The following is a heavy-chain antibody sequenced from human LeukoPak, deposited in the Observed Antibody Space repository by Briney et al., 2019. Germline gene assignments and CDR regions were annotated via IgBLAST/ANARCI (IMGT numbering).Heavy chain of an antibody. Sequence: PSETLSLTCTVSGGSFSSSSYYWGWIRQPPGKGLEWIGSIYYSGSTYYNPSLKSRVTISVDTSKNQFSLRLTSVTAADTAVYYCARVSRSGYDSRGALDIWGQGTMVTVSS. V-gene: IGHV4-39*07. CDR3: ARVSRSGYDSRGALDI. J-gene: IGHJ3*02. CDR2: IYYSGST. CDR1: GGSFSSSSYY. D-gene: IGHD3-22*01.